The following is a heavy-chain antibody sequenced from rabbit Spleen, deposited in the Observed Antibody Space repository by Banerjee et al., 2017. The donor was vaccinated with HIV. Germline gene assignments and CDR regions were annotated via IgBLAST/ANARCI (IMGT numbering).Heavy chain of an antibody. Sequence: QEQLEESGGDLVKPEGSLTLACTASGFTLSSVYWICWVRQAPGKGLEWIACIHGGSINNIYYASWAKGRFTISKTSSTTVTLQMTSLTAADTATYFCVRDQAGDADYGPYYLNLWGPGTLVTVS. CDR2: IHGGSINNI. D-gene: IGHD2-1*01. J-gene: IGHJ4*01. CDR1: GFTLSSVYW. CDR3: VRDQAGDADYGPYYLNL. V-gene: IGHV1S45*01.